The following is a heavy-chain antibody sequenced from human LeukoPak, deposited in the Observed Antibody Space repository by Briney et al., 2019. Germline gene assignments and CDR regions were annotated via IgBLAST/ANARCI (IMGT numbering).Heavy chain of an antibody. V-gene: IGHV1-2*02. J-gene: IGHJ5*02. CDR1: GYTFTGYY. Sequence: ASVKVSCKASGYTFTGYYMHWVRQAPGQGLEWMGWINPNSGGTNYAQKFQGRVTMTRDTSISTAYMELSRLRSDDTAVYYCARGSQAYGTPWDWFDPWGQGTLVTVSS. D-gene: IGHD4-17*01. CDR2: INPNSGGT. CDR3: ARGSQAYGTPWDWFDP.